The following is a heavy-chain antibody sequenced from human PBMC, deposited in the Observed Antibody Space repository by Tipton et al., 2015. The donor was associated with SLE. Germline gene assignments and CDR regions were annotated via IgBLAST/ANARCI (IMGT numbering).Heavy chain of an antibody. CDR2: ISYDGSNK. Sequence: SLRLSCAASGFTFSSYAMHWVRQAPGKGLEWVAVISYDGSNKYYADSVKGRFTISRDNSKNTLYLQMNSLRAEDTAVYYCARPSSSGAFDIWGQGTMVTVSS. CDR1: GFTFSSYA. D-gene: IGHD6-13*01. CDR3: ARPSSSGAFDI. V-gene: IGHV3-30*04. J-gene: IGHJ3*02.